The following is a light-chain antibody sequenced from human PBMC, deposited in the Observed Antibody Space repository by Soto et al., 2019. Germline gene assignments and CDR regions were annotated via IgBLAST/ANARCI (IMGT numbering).Light chain of an antibody. Sequence: DIQMTQSPSTLSASVGDRVTITCRASQSISSWLAWYQQKPGKAPKLLIYKASKLQSGVPARFSGSGSGTEFTLTISSLQPDDFATYYCQQYDNLPITFGQGTRLEIK. V-gene: IGKV1-5*03. CDR2: KAS. CDR1: QSISSW. J-gene: IGKJ5*01. CDR3: QQYDNLPIT.